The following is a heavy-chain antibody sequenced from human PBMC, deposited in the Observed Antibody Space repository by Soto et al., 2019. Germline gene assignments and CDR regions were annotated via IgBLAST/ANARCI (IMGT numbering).Heavy chain of an antibody. CDR1: GGSFSGYY. D-gene: IGHD3-10*01. CDR2: INHSGST. CDR3: ARVVRGVIAGYGMDV. J-gene: IGHJ6*02. V-gene: IGHV4-34*01. Sequence: SETLSLTCAVYGGSFSGYYWSWIRQPPGKGLEWIGEINHSGSTNYNPSLKSRVTISVDTSKNQFSLKLSSVTAADTAVYYCARVVRGVIAGYGMDVWGQGTTVTVSS.